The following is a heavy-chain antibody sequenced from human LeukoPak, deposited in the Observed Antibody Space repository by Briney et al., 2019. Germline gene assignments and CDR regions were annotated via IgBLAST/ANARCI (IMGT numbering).Heavy chain of an antibody. V-gene: IGHV1-2*02. CDR3: AREEHDWFDP. CDR2: INPNSGGT. D-gene: IGHD1/OR15-1a*01. CDR1: GYSFIGYY. J-gene: IGHJ5*02. Sequence: ASVKVSCKASGYSFIGYYIHWVRQAPGQGLEWMGWINPNSGGTNYAQKFQGRVTMTRDTSISTAYMELSRLRSDDTAVYYCAREEHDWFDPWGQGTLVTVSS.